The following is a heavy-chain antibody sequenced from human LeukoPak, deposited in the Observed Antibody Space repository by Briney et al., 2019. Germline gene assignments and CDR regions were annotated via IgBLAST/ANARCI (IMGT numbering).Heavy chain of an antibody. Sequence: PGGSLRLSCAASGFTFSSYAMSWVRQAPGKGLEWVSAISGSGGSTYYADSVKGRFTISRDNSKNTLYLQMNSLRAEDTAVYYCAGEQLVQPPYYYYYYMDVWGKGTTVTVSS. J-gene: IGHJ6*03. D-gene: IGHD6-6*01. V-gene: IGHV3-23*01. CDR2: ISGSGGST. CDR1: GFTFSSYA. CDR3: AGEQLVQPPYYYYYYMDV.